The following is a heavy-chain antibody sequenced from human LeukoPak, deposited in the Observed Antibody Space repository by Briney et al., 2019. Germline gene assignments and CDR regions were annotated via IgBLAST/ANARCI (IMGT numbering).Heavy chain of an antibody. V-gene: IGHV4-34*01. D-gene: IGHD6-19*01. CDR3: ARGRGSSGWYNDY. J-gene: IGHJ4*02. CDR2: INHSGST. CDR1: GGSFSGYY. Sequence: PSETLSLTCAVYGGSFSGYYWSWIRQPPGKGLDWIGEINHSGSTNYNPSLKSRVTISVDTSKNQFSLKLSSVTAADTAVYYCARGRGSSGWYNDYWGQGTLVTVSS.